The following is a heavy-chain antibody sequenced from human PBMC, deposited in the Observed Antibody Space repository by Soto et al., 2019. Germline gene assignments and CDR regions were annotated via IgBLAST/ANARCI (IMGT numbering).Heavy chain of an antibody. D-gene: IGHD1-26*01. J-gene: IGHJ4*02. Sequence: SETLSLTCAVYGGSFSGIYLSWIRQPPGKGQEKIGEINHSGSTNYNPSLKSRITRSVDTSKNQCSLKVSSVTAADTAVYYCASVLLVGPSEYHSWGQGPMVTVSS. CDR2: INHSGST. V-gene: IGHV4-34*01. CDR3: ASVLLVGPSEYHS. CDR1: GGSFSGIY.